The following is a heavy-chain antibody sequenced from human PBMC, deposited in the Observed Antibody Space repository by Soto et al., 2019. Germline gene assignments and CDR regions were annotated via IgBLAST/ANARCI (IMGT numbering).Heavy chain of an antibody. CDR2: IYHSGST. CDR3: ARAHGSGWGAFDI. J-gene: IGHJ3*02. D-gene: IGHD3-10*01. CDR1: GGSISRGGYS. Sequence: QLQLQESGSGLVKPSQTLSLTCAVSGGSISRGGYSWSWIRQPPEKGLEWIGYIYHSGSTYYNPSLTRRVTISVDRSKNQFALKLRSVTAADTAVYYCARAHGSGWGAFDIWGQGTMVTVSS. V-gene: IGHV4-30-2*01.